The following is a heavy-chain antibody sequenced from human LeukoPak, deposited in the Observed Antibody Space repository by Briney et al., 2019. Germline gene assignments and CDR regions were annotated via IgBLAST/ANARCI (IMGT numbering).Heavy chain of an antibody. J-gene: IGHJ4*02. D-gene: IGHD5-18*01. CDR2: ISGGGINT. Sequence: QPGGSLRLFCAASKFTVSTYGMTWVRQAPGRGLEWVSGISGGGINTYYADSVKGRFTISRDNSKGTLYLQMNSLRVEDTAVYYCARGLQQFDYWGQGTLVTVSS. CDR1: KFTVSTYG. CDR3: ARGLQQFDY. V-gene: IGHV3-23*01.